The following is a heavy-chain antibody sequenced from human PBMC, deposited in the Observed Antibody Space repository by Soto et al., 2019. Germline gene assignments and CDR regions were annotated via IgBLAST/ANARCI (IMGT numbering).Heavy chain of an antibody. V-gene: IGHV3-64*01. Sequence: GGSLRLSCAASGFTFSSYAMHWVRQAPGKGLEYVSAISSNGGSTYYANSVKGRFTISRDNSKNTLYLQMGSLRAEDMAVYYCARDRNYYMDVWGKGTTVTVSS. CDR1: GFTFSSYA. CDR2: ISSNGGST. CDR3: ARDRNYYMDV. J-gene: IGHJ6*03.